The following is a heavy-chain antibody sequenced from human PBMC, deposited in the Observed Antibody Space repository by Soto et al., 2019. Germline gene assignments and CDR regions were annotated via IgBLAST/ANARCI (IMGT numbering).Heavy chain of an antibody. CDR1: GNTFTVYF. Sequence: SVKVSCKASGNTFTVYFMHCVVQAPLQWLEWMGWINPNNGDTNYAQKFQGRVTMTRATSISTAYMELSSLISDDTAVYYCARVKNYYITTGPLDSWGQGTLVTVSS. CDR3: ARVKNYYITTGPLDS. V-gene: IGHV1-2*02. D-gene: IGHD3-22*01. CDR2: INPNNGDT. J-gene: IGHJ4*02.